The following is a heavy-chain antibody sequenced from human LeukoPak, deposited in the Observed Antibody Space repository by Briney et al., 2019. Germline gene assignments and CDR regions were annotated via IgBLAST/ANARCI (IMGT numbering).Heavy chain of an antibody. CDR2: IWYDGSNK. Sequence: PGGSLRLSCAASGFTFSSYGMHWVRQAPGKGLEWVAVIWYDGSNKYYADSVKGRFTISRDNSKNTLYLQMNSLRAEDTAVYYCARDFAIAAAGRLDYWGQGTLVTVSS. V-gene: IGHV3-33*01. D-gene: IGHD6-13*01. CDR3: ARDFAIAAAGRLDY. CDR1: GFTFSSYG. J-gene: IGHJ4*02.